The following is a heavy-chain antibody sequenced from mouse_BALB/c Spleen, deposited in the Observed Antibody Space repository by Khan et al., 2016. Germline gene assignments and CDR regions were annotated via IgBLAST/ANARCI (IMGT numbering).Heavy chain of an antibody. CDR2: ISYSGDT. CDR1: GYSITSDYA. CDR3: ARGDYSWFAY. Sequence: EVQLQESGPGLVKPSQSLSLTCTVTGYSITSDYAWNWIRQFPGNKLVWLGYISYSGDTHYNPSLTSRISITRDTSKNQFFLQLNSVTAEDTATYYCARGDYSWFAYWGQWTLVTVSA. V-gene: IGHV3-2*02. D-gene: IGHD1-1*02. J-gene: IGHJ3*01.